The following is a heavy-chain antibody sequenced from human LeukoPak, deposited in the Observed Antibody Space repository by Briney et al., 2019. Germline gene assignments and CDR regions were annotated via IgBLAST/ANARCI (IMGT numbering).Heavy chain of an antibody. D-gene: IGHD3-10*01. J-gene: IGHJ3*02. CDR1: GFSVSSNY. V-gene: IGHV3-66*01. CDR3: AKDRPPYGSRSSDAFDI. CDR2: IYSGGST. Sequence: GGSLRLSCAASGFSVSSNYTSWVRQAPGKGLEWGSVIYSGGSTYYADSVKGRFTISRDNSKNTLYLQMNSLRAEDTAVYYCAKDRPPYGSRSSDAFDIWGQGTIVTVSS.